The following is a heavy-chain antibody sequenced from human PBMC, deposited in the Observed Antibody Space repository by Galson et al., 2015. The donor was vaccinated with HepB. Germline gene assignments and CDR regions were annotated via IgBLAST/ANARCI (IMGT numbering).Heavy chain of an antibody. D-gene: IGHD2-2*01. Sequence: LRLSCAASGFTFSSYGMHWVRQAPGKGLEWVAVISYDGSNKYYADSVKGRFTISRDNSKNTLYLQMNSLRAEDTAVYYCAKGRVSRGRRGTSFDYWGQGTLVTVSS. CDR1: GFTFSSYG. CDR3: AKGRVSRGRRGTSFDY. J-gene: IGHJ4*02. CDR2: ISYDGSNK. V-gene: IGHV3-30*18.